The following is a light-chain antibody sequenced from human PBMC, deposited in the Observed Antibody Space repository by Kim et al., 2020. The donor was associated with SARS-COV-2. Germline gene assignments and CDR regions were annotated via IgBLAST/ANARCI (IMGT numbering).Light chain of an antibody. Sequence: PGERATLSCRASQSISYYYLAWYQQKPGQAPRLLIYGTSNRDTGIPDRFSGSGSGTDFTLTISRLESEDFAVYYCQQYGGALTFGGGTKVDI. CDR1: QSISYYY. CDR3: QQYGGALT. V-gene: IGKV3-20*01. J-gene: IGKJ4*01. CDR2: GTS.